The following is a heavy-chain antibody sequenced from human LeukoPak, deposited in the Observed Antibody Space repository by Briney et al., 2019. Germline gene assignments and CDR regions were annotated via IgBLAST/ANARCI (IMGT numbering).Heavy chain of an antibody. J-gene: IGHJ6*02. Sequence: GGSLRLSCAASGFTVSSNYMSWVRQAPGKGLEWVSVIYSGGSTYYADSVKGRFTISRDNSKNTLYLQMNSLRAEDTAVYYCARDHPYCSGGSCYSAYYYYGMDVWGQGTTATVSS. CDR1: GFTVSSNY. CDR3: ARDHPYCSGGSCYSAYYYYGMDV. V-gene: IGHV3-53*01. CDR2: IYSGGST. D-gene: IGHD2-15*01.